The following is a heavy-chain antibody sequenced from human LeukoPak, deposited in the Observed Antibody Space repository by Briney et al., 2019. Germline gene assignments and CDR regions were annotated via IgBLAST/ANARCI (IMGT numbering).Heavy chain of an antibody. V-gene: IGHV1-24*01. J-gene: IGHJ5*02. Sequence: ASVKVSCKVSGYTLTELSMHWVRQAPGKGLEWMGGFNPEDGETIYAQKFQGRVTMTEDTSTDTAYMELSSLRSEDTAVYYCATDLVGYCSSTSCPWSQGTLVTVSS. CDR1: GYTLTELS. CDR3: ATDLVGYCSSTSCP. D-gene: IGHD2-2*01. CDR2: FNPEDGET.